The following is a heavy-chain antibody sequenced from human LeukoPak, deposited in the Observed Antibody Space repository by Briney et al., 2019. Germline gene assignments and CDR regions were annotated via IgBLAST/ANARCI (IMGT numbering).Heavy chain of an antibody. J-gene: IGHJ6*02. CDR2: IIPIFGKA. CDR1: GGTFNNYA. D-gene: IGHD2-2*01. V-gene: IGHV1-69*05. Sequence: ASVKVSCKASGGTFNNYAINWVRQAPGQGLEWMGGIIPIFGKANYAQKFQGRVTITRDTSASTAYMELSSLRSEDTAVYYCARDFPDCSSTSCPVRSYYYYGMDVWGQGTTVTVSS. CDR3: ARDFPDCSSTSCPVRSYYYYGMDV.